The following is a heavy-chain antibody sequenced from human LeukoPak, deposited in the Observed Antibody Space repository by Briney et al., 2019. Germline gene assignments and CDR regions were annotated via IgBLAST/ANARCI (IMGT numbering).Heavy chain of an antibody. D-gene: IGHD3-10*01. CDR2: ISDNGAVT. CDR3: APSPQGFPFDP. CDR1: GFSFSMYS. J-gene: IGHJ5*02. Sequence: GGSLRLSCAASGFSFSMYSMSWIRQAPGKGLEWVSVISDNGAVTFYGDSVKGRFTISRDNAKNSLYLQMNSLRAEDTAVYYCAPSPQGFPFDPWGQGTLVTVSS. V-gene: IGHV3-23*01.